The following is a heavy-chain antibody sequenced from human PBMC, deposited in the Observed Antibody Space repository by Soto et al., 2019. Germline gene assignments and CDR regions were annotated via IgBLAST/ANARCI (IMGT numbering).Heavy chain of an antibody. CDR2: ISYSGRT. V-gene: IGHV4-39*07. CDR1: GGSISSSSYY. Sequence: PSETLSLTCTVSGGSISSSSYYWGWIRQPPGKGLEWIGSISYSGRTYYNPSLKSRVTISVDTSKNQFSLKLSSVTAADTAVYYCARGIAAAAYDAFDIWGQGTMVTVSS. J-gene: IGHJ3*02. D-gene: IGHD6-13*01. CDR3: ARGIAAAAYDAFDI.